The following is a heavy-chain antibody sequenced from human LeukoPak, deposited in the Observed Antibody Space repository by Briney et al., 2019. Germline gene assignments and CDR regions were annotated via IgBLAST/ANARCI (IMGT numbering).Heavy chain of an antibody. V-gene: IGHV3-30*18. Sequence: GGSLRLSCAASGFTSSSYGMHWVRQAPGKGLEWMAVISYDGSNKYYADSVKGRFTISRDNSKNTLYLQMNSLRAEDTAVYYCAKNDGYSGYDYWGQGTLVTVSS. CDR1: GFTSSSYG. CDR2: ISYDGSNK. D-gene: IGHD5-12*01. J-gene: IGHJ4*02. CDR3: AKNDGYSGYDY.